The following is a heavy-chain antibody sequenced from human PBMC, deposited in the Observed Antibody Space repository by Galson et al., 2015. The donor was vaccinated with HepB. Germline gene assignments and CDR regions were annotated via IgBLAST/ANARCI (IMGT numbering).Heavy chain of an antibody. D-gene: IGHD3-22*01. CDR2: ISWNSGSI. V-gene: IGHV3-9*01. CDR3: ARWRKSTIMDSSGYYYPDAFEI. CDR1: GFTFDDYA. Sequence: SLRLSCAASGFTFDDYAMHWVRQAPGKGLEWVSGISWNSGSIGYADSAKGRFTISRDNAKNSLYLQMSSLRSEDTAVYYCARWRKSTIMDSSGYYYPDAFEIWGQGTMVTVSS. J-gene: IGHJ3*02.